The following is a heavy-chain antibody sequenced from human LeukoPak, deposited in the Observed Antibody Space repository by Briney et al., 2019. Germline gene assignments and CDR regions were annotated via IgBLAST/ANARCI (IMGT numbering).Heavy chain of an antibody. CDR1: GFTFSDYA. CDR2: ISYDESNK. J-gene: IGHJ1*01. Sequence: GGSLRLSCAASGFTFSDYAMHWVRQAPGKGLEWVAIISYDESNKYYADSVKDRFTISRDNSKNTLYLQMNSLRAEDTAVYYCASIGERYLQTEHYFHHWGQGTLVTVSS. V-gene: IGHV3-30*04. CDR3: ASIGERYLQTEHYFHH. D-gene: IGHD3-3*01.